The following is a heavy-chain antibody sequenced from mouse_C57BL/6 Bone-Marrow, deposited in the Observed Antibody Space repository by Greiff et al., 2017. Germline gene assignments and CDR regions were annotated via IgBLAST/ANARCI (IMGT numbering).Heavy chain of an antibody. CDR3: AREDYYYGSSWYFDV. J-gene: IGHJ1*03. CDR1: GYTFTSYW. CDR2: IYPGSGST. V-gene: IGHV1-55*01. Sequence: VQLQQPGAELVKPGASVKMSCKASGYTFTSYWITWVKQRPGQGLEWIGDIYPGSGSTNYNEKFKSKATLTVDTSSSTAYMQLSSLTSEVSAVSDCAREDYYYGSSWYFDVWGTGTAATVSA. D-gene: IGHD1-1*01.